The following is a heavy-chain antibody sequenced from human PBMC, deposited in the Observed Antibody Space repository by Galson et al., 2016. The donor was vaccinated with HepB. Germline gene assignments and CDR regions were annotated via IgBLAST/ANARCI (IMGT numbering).Heavy chain of an antibody. CDR1: GFTVSNYG. Sequence: SLRLSCAVSGFTVSNYGMTWVRQAPGKGLQWVSVIYPGGGTDYAGSVKGRFTISRDTSRNTVYLQMDTLRAEDTGLYYCARKYSGFDYWGQGTLVTVSS. J-gene: IGHJ4*02. V-gene: IGHV3-66*01. CDR3: ARKYSGFDY. D-gene: IGHD5-12*01. CDR2: IYPGGGT.